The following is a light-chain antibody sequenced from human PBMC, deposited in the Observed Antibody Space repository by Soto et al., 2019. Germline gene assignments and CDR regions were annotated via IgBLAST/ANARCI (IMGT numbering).Light chain of an antibody. Sequence: EIVLTQSPGTLSLSPGERATLSCRAGQSVSSTYLAWYQQKPGQSPRLLIYGTSNRATDIPDRFSGSGSGTDFTLSISRLEPEDFAVYSCQQYGSPPLYTFGQGTKVEIK. V-gene: IGKV3-20*01. J-gene: IGKJ2*01. CDR1: QSVSSTY. CDR3: QQYGSPPLYT. CDR2: GTS.